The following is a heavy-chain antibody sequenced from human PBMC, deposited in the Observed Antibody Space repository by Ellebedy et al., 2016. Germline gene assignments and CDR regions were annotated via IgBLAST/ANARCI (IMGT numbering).Heavy chain of an antibody. CDR1: GFTFSSYS. CDR3: AREPAITYWYFDP. Sequence: GGSLRLSCEASGFTFSSYSLHWLRQAPGKRLEWVAVISSDGGIQDFVHSVRGRFAISRDNSKSTLYLQMNNLRPEDTGVYFCAREPAITYWYFDPWGRGIRVTVSP. D-gene: IGHD2-2*01. J-gene: IGHJ2*01. CDR2: ISSDGGIQ. V-gene: IGHV3-30*09.